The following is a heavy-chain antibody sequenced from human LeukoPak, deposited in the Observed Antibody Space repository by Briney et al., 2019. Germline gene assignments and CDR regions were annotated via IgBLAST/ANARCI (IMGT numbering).Heavy chain of an antibody. J-gene: IGHJ4*02. D-gene: IGHD6-19*01. CDR1: GGSFNAYA. V-gene: IGHV1-69*05. CDR3: ARLRYSSGWQNDYSFDY. CDR2: IIPIFGTS. Sequence: ASVKVSCKASGGSFNAYAISWVRQAPGQGLEWMGGIIPIFGTSNYAQKLQGRVTISTDESTSTAYMELSSLRSEDTAVYYCARLRYSSGWQNDYSFDYWGQGTLVTVSS.